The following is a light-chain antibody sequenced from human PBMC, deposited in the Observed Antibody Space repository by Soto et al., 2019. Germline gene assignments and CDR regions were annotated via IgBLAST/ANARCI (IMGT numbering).Light chain of an antibody. CDR1: QRISSN. CDR3: QQSCTTPYT. V-gene: IGKV1-39*01. CDR2: GAS. J-gene: IGKJ2*01. Sequence: DTQMTQSPSSLSASVGDRVTIACRASQRISSNLNWYQQKPGKAPKLLIYGASTLQSGVPSTFTGSGSGTDFTLTTSSLQPEDFATYYCQQSCTTPYTFGQGTKLEIK.